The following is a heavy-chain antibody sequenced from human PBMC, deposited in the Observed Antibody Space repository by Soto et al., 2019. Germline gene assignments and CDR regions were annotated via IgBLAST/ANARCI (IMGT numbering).Heavy chain of an antibody. CDR2: IDSSSSYI. V-gene: IGHV3-21*01. CDR3: PPKIEPRGWVDY. J-gene: IGHJ4*02. D-gene: IGHD3-16*01. Sequence: EVQLVESGGGLVKPGGSLRLSCAASGFTFSSCSMNWVRQAPGKGLEWVSSIDSSSSYIHYADSVKGRFTISRENPRNPLYLQMTGRRAETTACYSCPPKIEPRGWVDYWAREPWSPSPQ. CDR1: GFTFSSCS.